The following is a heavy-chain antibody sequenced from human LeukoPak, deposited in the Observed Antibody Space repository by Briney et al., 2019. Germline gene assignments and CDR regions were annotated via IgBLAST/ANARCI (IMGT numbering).Heavy chain of an antibody. CDR2: ISYDGSNK. V-gene: IGHV3-30*04. CDR1: GFTFSSYA. Sequence: GGSLRLSCAASGFTFSSYAMHSVRQAPGKGLGWVAVISYDGSNKHYADSVKGRFTISRDNSKNTLYLQMNSLRAEDTAVYYCARDPPASDYYCMDVWGQGTTVTVSS. J-gene: IGHJ6*02. CDR3: ARDPPASDYYCMDV.